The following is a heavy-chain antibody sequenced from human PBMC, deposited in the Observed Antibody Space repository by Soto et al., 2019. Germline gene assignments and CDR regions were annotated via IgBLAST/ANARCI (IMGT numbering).Heavy chain of an antibody. Sequence: SQTLSLTCVISGDRVSSNGACGDCSLHSPSRVLEWLGRTYYRSKWFLDYAASVQSRMTINPDTSRNQFSLQLNSVTPEDTAVYYCARVHCSGGTCLDGLDVWGQGTTVTVSS. CDR1: GDRVSSNGAC. D-gene: IGHD2-15*01. CDR2: TYYRSKWFL. V-gene: IGHV6-1*01. J-gene: IGHJ6*02. CDR3: ARVHCSGGTCLDGLDV.